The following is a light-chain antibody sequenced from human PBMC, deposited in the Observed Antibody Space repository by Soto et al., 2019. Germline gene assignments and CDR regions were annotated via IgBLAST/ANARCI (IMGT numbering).Light chain of an antibody. V-gene: IGKV3-20*01. J-gene: IGKJ1*01. CDR1: QSVSSSY. CDR2: GAS. Sequence: EIVLTQSPGALSLSPGERATLSCRASQSVSSSYLAWYQQKPGQAPMLLIYGASSRATGIPDRFSGSGSGTDFTLTISSLEPEDFAVYYCQQRGSSPCTFGEGTKVEIK. CDR3: QQRGSSPCT.